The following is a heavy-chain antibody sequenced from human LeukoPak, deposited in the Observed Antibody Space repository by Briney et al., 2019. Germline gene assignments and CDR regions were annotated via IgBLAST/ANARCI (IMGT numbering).Heavy chain of an antibody. V-gene: IGHV4-59*01. CDR3: ARVWTSDYYFDY. J-gene: IGHJ4*02. Sequence: SETLSLTCTVSGGSISSYYWSWIRQPPGKGLEWIGYIYYSGSTNYNPSLKSRVTISVDTSKNQFSLKLSSVTAADTAVYYCARVWTSDYYFDYWGQGTLVTVSS. CDR2: IYYSGST. CDR1: GGSISSYY. D-gene: IGHD3/OR15-3a*01.